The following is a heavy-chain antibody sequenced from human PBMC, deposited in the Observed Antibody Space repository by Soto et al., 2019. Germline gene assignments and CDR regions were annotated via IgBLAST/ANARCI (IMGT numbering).Heavy chain of an antibody. D-gene: IGHD6-6*01. CDR1: GFSFRDFG. Sequence: GGSLRLSCSASGFSFRDFGMHWIRQAPGKGLEYVSSISTDGHSTYYTDSVKGRFTISRDNSKNTVDLQMSSLRLEDTAVYFCARGGGSSPFDYWGQGTVVTVS. V-gene: IGHV3-64D*06. J-gene: IGHJ4*02. CDR3: ARGGGSSPFDY. CDR2: ISTDGHST.